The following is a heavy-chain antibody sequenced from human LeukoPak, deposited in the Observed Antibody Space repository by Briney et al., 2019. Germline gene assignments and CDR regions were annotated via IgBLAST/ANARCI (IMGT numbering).Heavy chain of an antibody. CDR1: GYNFNNYG. Sequence: ASVKVSCEASGYNFNNYGVSWVRQAPGQGLEWMGWISAKTGNTNYVQKVQGRVTMTTDTSTTTAYMELRSLGSDDTAVYYCARGSYPYSHGMDVWGQGTTVTVSS. V-gene: IGHV1-18*01. D-gene: IGHD1-26*01. CDR2: ISAKTGNT. CDR3: ARGSYPYSHGMDV. J-gene: IGHJ6*02.